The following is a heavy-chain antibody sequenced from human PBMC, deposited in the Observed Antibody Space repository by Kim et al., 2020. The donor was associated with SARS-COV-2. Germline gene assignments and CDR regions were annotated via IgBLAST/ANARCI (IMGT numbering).Heavy chain of an antibody. CDR2: ISSSGSTI. D-gene: IGHD2-2*01. CDR3: AVDCSSTSCYGAFDI. V-gene: IGHV3-11*04. Sequence: GGSLRLSCAASGFTFSDYYMSWIRQAPGKGLEWVSYISSSGSTIYYADSVKGRFTISRDNAKNSLYLQMNSLRAEDTAVYYCAVDCSSTSCYGAFDIWGQGTMVTVSS. J-gene: IGHJ3*02. CDR1: GFTFSDYY.